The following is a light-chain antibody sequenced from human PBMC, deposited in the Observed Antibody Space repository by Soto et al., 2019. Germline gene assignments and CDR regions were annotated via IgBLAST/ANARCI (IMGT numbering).Light chain of an antibody. J-gene: IGKJ4*01. Sequence: ETVLTQSPGTLSLSPGQRATLSCRASQSVSSSNLAWYQQKPGQAPRLLIYGASSRATGIPDRFSGSGSGTDCALTISGLEPEDFAVYFCQQYVGSGPVTFGGGNKVEVK. CDR3: QQYVGSGPVT. V-gene: IGKV3-20*01. CDR1: QSVSSSN. CDR2: GAS.